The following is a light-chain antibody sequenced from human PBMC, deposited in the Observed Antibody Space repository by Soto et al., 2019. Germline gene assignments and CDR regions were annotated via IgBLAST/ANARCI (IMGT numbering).Light chain of an antibody. V-gene: IGKV1-5*01. Sequence: DIQMTQSPSTLSASVGDRVTITCRASQSISKWLAWYQQKPGKAPKLLMYDVSSLESGVPSSFSGSGSGTQFTLTITSLKSDHFATDYCQQDPSYRTFGQRSKVDIK. CDR1: QSISKW. CDR2: DVS. CDR3: QQDPSYRT. J-gene: IGKJ1*01.